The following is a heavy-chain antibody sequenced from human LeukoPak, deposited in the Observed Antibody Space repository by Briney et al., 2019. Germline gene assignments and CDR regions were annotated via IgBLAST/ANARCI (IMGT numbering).Heavy chain of an antibody. Sequence: GGSLRLSCAASGFTFSSYAMSWVRQAPGKGLEWVLGISGGGGNTYYADSVKGRFTISRDNSKNMLYLQMSSLRAEDTALYYCAKGSSSGYRYYMDVWGKGTTVTVSS. CDR3: AKGSSSGYRYYMDV. J-gene: IGHJ6*03. V-gene: IGHV3-23*01. CDR2: ISGGGGNT. CDR1: GFTFSSYA. D-gene: IGHD6-25*01.